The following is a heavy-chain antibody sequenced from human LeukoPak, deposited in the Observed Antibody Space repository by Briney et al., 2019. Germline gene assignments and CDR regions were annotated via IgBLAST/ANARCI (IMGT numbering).Heavy chain of an antibody. Sequence: SETLSLTCAVSGGSISSGGYSWSWIRQPPGKGLEWIGYIYHSGSTYYNPSLKSRVTISVDTSKNQFSLKLSSVTAADTAVYYCARGPLHFDYWGQGTLVTVSS. V-gene: IGHV4-30-2*01. J-gene: IGHJ4*02. CDR3: ARGPLHFDY. CDR2: IYHSGST. CDR1: GGSISSGGYS.